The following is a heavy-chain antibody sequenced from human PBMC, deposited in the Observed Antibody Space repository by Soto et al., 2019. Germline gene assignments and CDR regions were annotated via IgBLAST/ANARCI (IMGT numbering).Heavy chain of an antibody. Sequence: GGSMRLSSAASGLNFSSYWMSWVRQATGKGLEWVANIKQDGSEKYYVDSVKGRFTISRDNAKNSLYLQMNSLRAEDTAVYYCARGSATVAHFDYWGQGTLVTVSS. J-gene: IGHJ4*02. CDR3: ARGSATVAHFDY. CDR1: GLNFSSYW. CDR2: IKQDGSEK. V-gene: IGHV3-7*05. D-gene: IGHD4-17*01.